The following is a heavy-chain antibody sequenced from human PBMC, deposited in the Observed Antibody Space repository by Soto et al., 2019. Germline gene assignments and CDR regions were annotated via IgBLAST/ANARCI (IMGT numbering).Heavy chain of an antibody. J-gene: IGHJ4*02. V-gene: IGHV4-39*01. D-gene: IGHD3-10*01. CDR3: ARHDGSGSFSPTVDY. Sequence: SETLSLTCTFSGGSISSSSYYLGWIRQPPGKGLEWIGSIYYSGSTYYNPSLKSRVTISVDTSKNQFSLKLSSVTAADTAAYYCARHDGSGSFSPTVDYWGQGTLVTVSS. CDR2: IYYSGST. CDR1: GGSISSSSYY.